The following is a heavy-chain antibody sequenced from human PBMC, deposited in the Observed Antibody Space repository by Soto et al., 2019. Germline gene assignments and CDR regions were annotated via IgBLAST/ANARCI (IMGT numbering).Heavy chain of an antibody. J-gene: IGHJ4*02. CDR3: ARGNGETGGGGSCDY. Sequence: SETLSLTCTVSGGSISSSSYYWGWIHQPPGKGLEWIGSIYYSGSTYYNPSLKRRVTISVDTSKNQFSLKLSSVTAADAAGFYGARGNGETGGGGSCDYWGQGTLVTVSS. CDR2: IYYSGST. CDR1: GGSISSSSYY. V-gene: IGHV4-39*07. D-gene: IGHD3-10*01.